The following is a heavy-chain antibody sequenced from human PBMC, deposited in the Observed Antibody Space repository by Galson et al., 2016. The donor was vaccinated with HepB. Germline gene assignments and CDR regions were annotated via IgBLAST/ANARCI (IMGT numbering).Heavy chain of an antibody. CDR1: GFSLSTSGMR. CDR3: ARSDRGDILTGYCQFWSAFDI. D-gene: IGHD3-9*01. J-gene: IGHJ3*02. Sequence: PALVKPTQTLTLTCTFSGFSLSTSGMRVSWIRQPPGKALEWLARIDWDDDKFYSTSLKTRLTISKDTSKNQVVLTMTNMDPVDTATYYCARSDRGDILTGYCQFWSAFDIWGQGTMVTVSS. V-gene: IGHV2-70*04. CDR2: IDWDDDK.